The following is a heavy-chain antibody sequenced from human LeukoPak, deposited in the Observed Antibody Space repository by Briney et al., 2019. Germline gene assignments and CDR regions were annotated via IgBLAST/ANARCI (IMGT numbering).Heavy chain of an antibody. J-gene: IGHJ6*02. CDR3: AKDGGGHNHYYYYYGMDV. V-gene: IGHV3-23*01. CDR1: GFTFSSYA. CDR2: ISGSGGST. D-gene: IGHD2-21*01. Sequence: PGGSLRLSCAASGFTFSSYAMSWVRQAPGKGLEWVSAISGSGGSTYYADSVKGRFTISRDNSKNTLYLQMNSLRAEDTAVYYCAKDGGGHNHYYYYYGMDVWGQGTTVTVSS.